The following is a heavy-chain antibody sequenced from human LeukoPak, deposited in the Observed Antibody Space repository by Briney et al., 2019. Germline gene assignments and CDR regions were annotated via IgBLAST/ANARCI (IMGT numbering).Heavy chain of an antibody. CDR3: AKDLLEWLLDGRRGYYFDY. D-gene: IGHD3-3*01. V-gene: IGHV3-21*01. Sequence: GGSLRLSCAASGFTFSSYSMNWVRQAPGKGLEWVSSISSSSSYIYYADSVKGRFTISRDNAKNSLYLQMNSLRAEDTAVYYCAKDLLEWLLDGRRGYYFDYWGQGTLVTVSS. CDR2: ISSSSSYI. J-gene: IGHJ4*02. CDR1: GFTFSSYS.